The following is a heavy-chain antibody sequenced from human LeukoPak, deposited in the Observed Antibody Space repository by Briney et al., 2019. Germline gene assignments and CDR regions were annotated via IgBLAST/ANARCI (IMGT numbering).Heavy chain of an antibody. J-gene: IGHJ4*02. CDR3: ARGPTMIVRGPLDY. V-gene: IGHV5-51*04. Sequence: GESLKISCKGSGYRFTSYWIGWVRQMPGKGLEWMGIIYPGDSDTRYSPSFQGQVTMSADKPISTAYLQWSSLKASDTAMYYCARGPTMIVRGPLDYWGQGTLVTVSS. D-gene: IGHD3-22*01. CDR2: IYPGDSDT. CDR1: GYRFTSYW.